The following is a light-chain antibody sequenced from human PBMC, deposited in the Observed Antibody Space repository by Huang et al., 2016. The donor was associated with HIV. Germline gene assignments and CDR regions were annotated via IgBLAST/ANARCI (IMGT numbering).Light chain of an antibody. J-gene: IGKJ1*01. V-gene: IGKV3-15*01. CDR1: QNINNN. CDR3: QQYGDWPRT. Sequence: VMTQSPASLPVSPGDSATLFCRARQNINNNLAWYQKRPGQAPSLLIYGAATRATGVPPRFSGSGSGTNFTLTISSLQSEDFAVYYCQQYGDWPRTFGQGTKVEV. CDR2: GAA.